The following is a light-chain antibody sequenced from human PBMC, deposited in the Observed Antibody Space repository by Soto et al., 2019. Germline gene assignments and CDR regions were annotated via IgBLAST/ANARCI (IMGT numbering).Light chain of an antibody. Sequence: EIVLTQSPGTLSLSPGERATLSCRASQSVSSSYLAWYQQKPGQDPRLLIYGASSRATGISDRFSGSGSGTDFTLTISRLEPEDFAVYYCQQYGSSPPYTFGQGTKLEIK. CDR1: QSVSSSY. V-gene: IGKV3-20*01. CDR2: GAS. J-gene: IGKJ2*01. CDR3: QQYGSSPPYT.